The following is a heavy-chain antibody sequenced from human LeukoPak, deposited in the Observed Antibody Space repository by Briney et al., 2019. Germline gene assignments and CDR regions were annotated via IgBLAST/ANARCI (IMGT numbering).Heavy chain of an antibody. V-gene: IGHV1-2*02. CDR3: ARDDYYDFWSGYYSGDAFDI. J-gene: IGHJ3*02. Sequence: ASVKVSCKASGYTFTGYYMHWVRQAPGQGLEWMAWINPNSGGTNYAQKFQGRVTMTRDTSISTAYIELSRLRSDDTAVYYCARDDYYDFWSGYYSGDAFDIWGQGTMVTVSS. CDR2: INPNSGGT. CDR1: GYTFTGYY. D-gene: IGHD3-3*01.